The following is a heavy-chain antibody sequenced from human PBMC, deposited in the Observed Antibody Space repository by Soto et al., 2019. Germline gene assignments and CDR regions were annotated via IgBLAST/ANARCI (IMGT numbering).Heavy chain of an antibody. CDR2: IIPIFRTP. CDR3: ARSTGSGFRPGTHRFNWFDP. D-gene: IGHD5-12*01. J-gene: IGHJ5*02. V-gene: IGHV1-69*01. CDR1: GVTFSSFA. Sequence: QVQLVQSGAEVKQPGSSVKVSCQASGVTFSSFAISWVRQAPGQGLEWMGGIIPIFRTPNYAQNFQGRVTITADESTSYVYMELSRLRSEDTAVYYCARSTGSGFRPGTHRFNWFDPWGQGTLVTVSS.